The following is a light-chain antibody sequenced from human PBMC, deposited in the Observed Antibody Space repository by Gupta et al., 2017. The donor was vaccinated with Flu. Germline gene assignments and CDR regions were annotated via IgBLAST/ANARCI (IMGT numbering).Light chain of an antibody. V-gene: IGKV3-15*01. J-gene: IGKJ1*01. CDR3: QQYHNWPRT. CDR2: GPS. Sequence: GERATLSCRASQSIAINLAWYQQRPGQAPRLLIYGPSTRATGIPARFSGSGSGTEFTLTISSLQSEDFAVYYCQQYHNWPRTFGQGTKVEIK. CDR1: QSIAIN.